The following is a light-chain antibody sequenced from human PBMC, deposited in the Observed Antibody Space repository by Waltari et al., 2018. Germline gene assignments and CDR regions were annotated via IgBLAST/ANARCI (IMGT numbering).Light chain of an antibody. CDR2: IAS. J-gene: IGKJ2*01. CDR3: QQFDTDVT. CDR1: HRINIW. Sequence: IQVIQSPSTLSASVGDTVTISCRVSHRINIWLAWYQQKPGKAPKLLIKIASTLEDGVPSRFSGSGSGTEFTLTIKSLQPDDFGTYFCQQFDTDVTFGQGTKVEI. V-gene: IGKV1-5*01.